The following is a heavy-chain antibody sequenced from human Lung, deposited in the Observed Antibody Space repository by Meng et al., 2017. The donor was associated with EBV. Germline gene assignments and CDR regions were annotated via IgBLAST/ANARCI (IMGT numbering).Heavy chain of an antibody. Sequence: QVPRMGWGRGLVTLSQNLTLTCIVSVGSNGFGDYYWGWIRQLPGKGLEWIGYIYDSGRMSYNPSLMSRVTISVETSRNQFSLKLTSVTAADTAVYYCDREYSRSSGLPGPWGQGTLVTVSS. CDR3: DREYSRSSGLPGP. D-gene: IGHD6-6*01. CDR1: VGSNGFGDYY. V-gene: IGHV4-30-4*08. CDR2: IYDSGRM. J-gene: IGHJ5*02.